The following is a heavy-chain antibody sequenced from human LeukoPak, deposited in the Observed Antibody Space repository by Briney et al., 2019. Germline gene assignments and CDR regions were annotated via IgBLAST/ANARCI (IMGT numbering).Heavy chain of an antibody. CDR1: GYTFTGYY. Sequence: EASVKVSCKASGYTFTGYYMHWVRQAPGQGLEWMGWINPNSGGTNYAQKFQGRVTMTRDTSISTAYMELSRLRSDDTAVYYCARDLESSGYYSSFDYWGQGTLVTVSS. CDR3: ARDLESSGYYSSFDY. CDR2: INPNSGGT. V-gene: IGHV1-2*02. D-gene: IGHD3-22*01. J-gene: IGHJ4*02.